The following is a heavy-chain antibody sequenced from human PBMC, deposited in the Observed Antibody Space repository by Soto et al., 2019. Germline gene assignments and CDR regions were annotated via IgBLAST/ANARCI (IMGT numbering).Heavy chain of an antibody. Sequence: PGGSLRLSCAASGFTFSSYAMSWVRQAPGKGLEWVSAISGSGGSTYYADSVKGRFTISRDNSKNTRYLQLNSLRAEDTAVYYCATTLYGSGSYRFDPWGQGTLVTVSS. CDR1: GFTFSSYA. V-gene: IGHV3-23*01. CDR2: ISGSGGST. CDR3: ATTLYGSGSYRFDP. J-gene: IGHJ5*02. D-gene: IGHD3-10*01.